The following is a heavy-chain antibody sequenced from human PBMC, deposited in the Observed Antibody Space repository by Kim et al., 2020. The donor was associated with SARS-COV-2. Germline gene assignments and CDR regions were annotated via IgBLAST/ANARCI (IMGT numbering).Heavy chain of an antibody. CDR2: I. CDR3: ASGALAPELAC. V-gene: IGHV3-21*01. Sequence: IYYADSVKGRFTISRDNAKNSLYLQMNSLRAEDTAVYYCASGALAPELACWGQGTLVTVSS. D-gene: IGHD6-13*01. J-gene: IGHJ4*02.